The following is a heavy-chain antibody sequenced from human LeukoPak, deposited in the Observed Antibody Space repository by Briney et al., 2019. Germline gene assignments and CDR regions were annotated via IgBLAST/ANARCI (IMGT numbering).Heavy chain of an antibody. CDR2: ISSSARSI. CDR1: GFTFSSYE. Sequence: GGSLRLSCAASGFTFSSYEMNWVRQAPGKGLEWVSYISSSARSISYADSVKGRFTISRDNGNNFLYLQMNSLRVEDTAVYYCAREPDVGYCANGVCYTGGSWGQGTLVTVSS. D-gene: IGHD2-8*01. V-gene: IGHV3-48*03. J-gene: IGHJ5*02. CDR3: AREPDVGYCANGVCYTGGS.